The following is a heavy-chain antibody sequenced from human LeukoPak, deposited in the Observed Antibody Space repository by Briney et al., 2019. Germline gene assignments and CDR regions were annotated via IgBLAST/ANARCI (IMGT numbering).Heavy chain of an antibody. D-gene: IGHD4-23*01. CDR2: INTDGTVT. CDR1: GFTFSKYW. J-gene: IGHJ4*02. V-gene: IGHV3-74*01. Sequence: PGGSLRLSCAASGFTFSKYWMLWVRQAPGKGLESVSRINTDGTVTTYADSVKGRFTISRDNSKNTLYLQMNSLRAEDTAVYYCAKGGRNSEGDYWGQGTLVTVSS. CDR3: AKGGRNSEGDY.